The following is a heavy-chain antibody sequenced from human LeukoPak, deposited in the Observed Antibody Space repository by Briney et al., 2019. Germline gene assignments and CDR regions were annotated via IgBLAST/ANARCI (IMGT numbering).Heavy chain of an antibody. CDR3: ARVRTYYLGSGSPYYFDY. V-gene: IGHV4-59*01. CDR1: GGSISSNY. Sequence: PSETLSLTCTVSGGSISSNYWSWIRQPPGKGLEWIAYIHYSGSTNYSPSLKSRVTISLDTSKNQLSLRLSSVTAADTGVYYCARVRTYYLGSGSPYYFDYWGQGTLVTVSS. CDR2: IHYSGST. D-gene: IGHD3-10*01. J-gene: IGHJ4*02.